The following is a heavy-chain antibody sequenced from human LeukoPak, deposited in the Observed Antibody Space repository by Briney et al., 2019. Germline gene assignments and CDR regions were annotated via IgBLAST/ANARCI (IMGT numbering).Heavy chain of an antibody. V-gene: IGHV4-59*08. D-gene: IGHD6-19*01. CDR2: TSYSRTT. Sequence: SETLSLTCAVPGGSITGHYWNWIRQTPGMRLEWIGYTSYSRTTIYNSYFKGRATISIDTSKNQLYQNLTSVTATDTAVYYCAKLGHSDGWYLGAFDIWGQGTTVIVSS. J-gene: IGHJ3*02. CDR3: AKLGHSDGWYLGAFDI. CDR1: GGSITGHY.